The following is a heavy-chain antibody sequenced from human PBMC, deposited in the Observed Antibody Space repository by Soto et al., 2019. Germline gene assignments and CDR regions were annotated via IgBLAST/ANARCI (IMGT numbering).Heavy chain of an antibody. Sequence: SETLSLTCAVSGYSISSGYYWGWIRQPPGKGLEWIGSIYHSGSTYYNPSLKSRATISVDTSKNQFSLKLSSVTAADTAVYYCARVWPDTVTNWFDPWGQGTLVTVSS. CDR2: IYHSGST. CDR1: GYSISSGYY. CDR3: ARVWPDTVTNWFDP. D-gene: IGHD4-17*01. J-gene: IGHJ5*02. V-gene: IGHV4-38-2*01.